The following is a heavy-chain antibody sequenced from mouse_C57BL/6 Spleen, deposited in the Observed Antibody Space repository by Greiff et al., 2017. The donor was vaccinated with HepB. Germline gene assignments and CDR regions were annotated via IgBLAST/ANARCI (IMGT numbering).Heavy chain of an antibody. D-gene: IGHD1-1*01. V-gene: IGHV1-52*01. J-gene: IGHJ1*03. CDR3: ARSPLSYYGSSYGYFDV. Sequence: QVQLQQPGAELVRPGSSVKLSCKASGYTFTSYWMRWVKQRPIQGLEWIGNIDPSDSETHYNQKFKDKATLTVDKSSSTAYMQLSSLTSEDSAVYYCARSPLSYYGSSYGYFDVWGTGTTVTVSS. CDR2: IDPSDSET. CDR1: GYTFTSYW.